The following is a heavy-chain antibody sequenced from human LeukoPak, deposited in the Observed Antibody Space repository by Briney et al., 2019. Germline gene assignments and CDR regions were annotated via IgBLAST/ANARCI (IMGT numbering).Heavy chain of an antibody. J-gene: IGHJ4*02. D-gene: IGHD6-13*01. V-gene: IGHV3-23*01. CDR1: GFTFSSYA. Sequence: GGSLRLSCAASGFTFSSYAMSWVRQAPGKGLEWVSAISGSGGSTYYADSVKGRFTISRDNAKNSLYLQMNSLRAEDTALYYCAKDHSSSWYYFDYWGQGTLVTVSS. CDR2: ISGSGGST. CDR3: AKDHSSSWYYFDY.